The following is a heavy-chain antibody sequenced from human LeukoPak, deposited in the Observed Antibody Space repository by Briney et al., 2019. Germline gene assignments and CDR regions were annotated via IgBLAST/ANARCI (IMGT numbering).Heavy chain of an antibody. CDR1: GFTFSSYA. J-gene: IGHJ6*02. D-gene: IGHD3-22*01. CDR3: ASIADDSSGSPDLDYYYGMDV. V-gene: IGHV3-30-3*01. Sequence: GGSLRLSCAASGFTFSSYAMHWVRQAPGKGLEWVAVISYDGSNKYYADSVKGRFTISRDNSKNTLYLQMNSLRAEDTAVYYCASIADDSSGSPDLDYYYGMDVWGQGTMVTVSS. CDR2: ISYDGSNK.